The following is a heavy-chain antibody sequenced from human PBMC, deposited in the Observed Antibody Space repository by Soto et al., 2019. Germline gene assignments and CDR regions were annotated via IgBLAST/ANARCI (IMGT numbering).Heavy chain of an antibody. J-gene: IGHJ4*02. CDR2: ISYDGSNK. D-gene: IGHD3-22*01. CDR3: AKAHYYDSTQPPDY. Sequence: QVQLVESGGGVVQPGRSLRLSCAASGFTFSSYGMHWVRQAPGKGLEWVAVISYDGSNKYYADSVKGRFTISRDNSKNPLYLQMNSLRAEDTAVYYCAKAHYYDSTQPPDYWGQGTLVTVSS. CDR1: GFTFSSYG. V-gene: IGHV3-30*18.